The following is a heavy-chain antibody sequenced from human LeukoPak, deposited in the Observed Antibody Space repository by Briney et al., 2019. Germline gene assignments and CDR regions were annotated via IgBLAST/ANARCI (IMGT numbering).Heavy chain of an antibody. CDR3: ARASYYDSSGLTDPYYFAY. D-gene: IGHD3-22*01. J-gene: IGHJ4*02. Sequence: PSETLSLTCTVSGGSISSGGYYWSWIRQHPGKGLEWIGYIYYSGSTYYNPSLKSRVTISVDTSKNQFSLKLSSVTAADTAVYYCARASYYDSSGLTDPYYFAYWGQGTLVTVSS. CDR2: IYYSGST. CDR1: GGSISSGGYY. V-gene: IGHV4-31*03.